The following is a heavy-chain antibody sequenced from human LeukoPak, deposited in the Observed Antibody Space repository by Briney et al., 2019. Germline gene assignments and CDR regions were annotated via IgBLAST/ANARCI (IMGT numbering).Heavy chain of an antibody. CDR1: GFAFSSYA. Sequence: GGSLRLSCAASGFAFSSYAMNWVRQAPGKGLEWVSAINGNGGSTYYADSVKGRFSISRDNSKNTLYLQMNSLGVEDTAVYYCAKVLSRQYGSGSYPFDYWGQGTLVTVSS. V-gene: IGHV3-23*01. D-gene: IGHD3-10*01. CDR3: AKVLSRQYGSGSYPFDY. J-gene: IGHJ4*02. CDR2: INGNGGST.